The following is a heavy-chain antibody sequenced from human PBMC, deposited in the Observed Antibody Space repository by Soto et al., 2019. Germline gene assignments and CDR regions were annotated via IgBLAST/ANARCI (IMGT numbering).Heavy chain of an antibody. CDR2: ISSSSSYI. CDR3: ARIAAAGLNGYYGMDV. Sequence: GGSLRLSCAASGFTFSSYSMNSVRQAPGKGLEWVSSISSSSSYIYYADSVKGRFTISRDNAKNSLYLQMNSLRAEDTAVYYCARIAAAGLNGYYGMDVWGQGTTVTVSS. J-gene: IGHJ6*02. V-gene: IGHV3-21*01. CDR1: GFTFSSYS. D-gene: IGHD6-13*01.